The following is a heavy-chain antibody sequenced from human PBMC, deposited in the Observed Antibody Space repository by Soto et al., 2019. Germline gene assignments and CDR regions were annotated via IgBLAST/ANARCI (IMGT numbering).Heavy chain of an antibody. CDR2: IYPSVSS. CDR1: GFAISRGYY. J-gene: IGHJ4*02. D-gene: IGHD1-1*01. V-gene: IGHV4-38-2*02. Sequence: SETLSLTCNVSGFAISRGYYWSWVRQPPGKGLEWIGSIYPSVSSYHNPSLESRLTLSIDTSKNQFTLKLASVTAADTALYYCAREKVGTTFFDSWGQGTQVTVSS. CDR3: AREKVGTTFFDS.